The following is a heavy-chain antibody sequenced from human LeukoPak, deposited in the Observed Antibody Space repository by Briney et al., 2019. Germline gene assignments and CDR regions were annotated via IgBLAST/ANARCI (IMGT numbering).Heavy chain of an antibody. CDR2: IKQDGSEK. Sequence: GGSLRLSCAASGFTFSSYWMSWVRQAPGKGPEWVANIKQDGSEKYYVDSVKGRFTISRDNAKNSLYLQMNSLRAEDTAVYYCARISSSSWPYYYYYGMDVWGQGTTVTVSS. CDR1: GFTFSSYW. D-gene: IGHD6-13*01. CDR3: ARISSSSWPYYYYYGMDV. J-gene: IGHJ6*02. V-gene: IGHV3-7*01.